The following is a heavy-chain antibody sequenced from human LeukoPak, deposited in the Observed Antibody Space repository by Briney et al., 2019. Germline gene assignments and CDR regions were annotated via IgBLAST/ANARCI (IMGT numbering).Heavy chain of an antibody. CDR3: AKDIGSDDSSGYYYSLFDY. Sequence: GGSLRLSCAASGFTFSSYAMSWVRQAPGKGLEWASAISGSGGSTYYADSVKGRFTISRDNSKNTLYLQMNSLRAEDTAVYYCAKDIGSDDSSGYYYSLFDYWGQGTLVTVSS. V-gene: IGHV3-23*01. D-gene: IGHD3-22*01. CDR1: GFTFSSYA. CDR2: ISGSGGST. J-gene: IGHJ4*02.